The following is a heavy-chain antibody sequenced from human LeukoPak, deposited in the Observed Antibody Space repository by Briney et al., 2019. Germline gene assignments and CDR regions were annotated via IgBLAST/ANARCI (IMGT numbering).Heavy chain of an antibody. Sequence: GGSLRLSCGASGFTFSDYSINWVRQAPGKGLEWVSSISGSGSHIYYADSLRGRFTISRDNAKNSVSLQMDSLRADDTAVYYCARDLERWGSGYYYAYYGMDVWGQGTTVTVSS. V-gene: IGHV3-21*06. CDR3: ARDLERWGSGYYYAYYGMDV. D-gene: IGHD3-22*01. CDR2: ISGSGSHI. CDR1: GFTFSDYS. J-gene: IGHJ6*02.